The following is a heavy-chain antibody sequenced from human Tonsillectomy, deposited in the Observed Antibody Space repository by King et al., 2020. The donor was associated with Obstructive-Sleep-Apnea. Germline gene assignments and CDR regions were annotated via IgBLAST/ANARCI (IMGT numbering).Heavy chain of an antibody. D-gene: IGHD3-10*01. Sequence: QLVQSGAEVKKPGASVKVSCKASGYTFTNYGFTWVRQAPGQGLEWMGWISAYNGITNYAQKLQGRVTLTTDTSTSTAYMELRSLKSDDTAMYYCARDSKFCGSGNYYDTPGAFDIWGQGAMVTVSS. CDR3: ARDSKFCGSGNYYDTPGAFDI. V-gene: IGHV1-18*01. J-gene: IGHJ3*02. CDR1: GYTFTNYG. CDR2: ISAYNGIT.